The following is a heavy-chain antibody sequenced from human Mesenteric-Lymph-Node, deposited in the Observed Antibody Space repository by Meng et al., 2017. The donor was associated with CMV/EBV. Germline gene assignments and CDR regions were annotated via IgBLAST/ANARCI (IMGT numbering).Heavy chain of an antibody. J-gene: IGHJ5*02. V-gene: IGHV4-34*01. Sequence: SLRGSYWGWTHQPPGKGLEWIGEINHSASTNYNPSLKSRVTISVDTSKNQFSLQLSSVTAADTAVYYCARGGGSIAVAVRQVAWFDPWGQGTLVTVSS. D-gene: IGHD6-19*01. CDR1: SLRGSY. CDR3: ARGGGSIAVAVRQVAWFDP. CDR2: INHSAST.